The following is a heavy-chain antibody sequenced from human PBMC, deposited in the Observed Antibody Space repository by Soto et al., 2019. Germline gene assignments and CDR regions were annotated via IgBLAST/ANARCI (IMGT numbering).Heavy chain of an antibody. CDR1: GFTFSSYA. Sequence: GGSLRLSCAASGFTFSSYAMSWVRQAPGKGLGWVSAISGSGGSTYYADSVKGRFTISRDNSKNTLYLQMNSLRAEDTAVYYCAEAYDFWSGFKFDPWGQGTLVTVPQ. V-gene: IGHV3-23*01. CDR3: AEAYDFWSGFKFDP. CDR2: ISGSGGST. D-gene: IGHD3-3*01. J-gene: IGHJ5*02.